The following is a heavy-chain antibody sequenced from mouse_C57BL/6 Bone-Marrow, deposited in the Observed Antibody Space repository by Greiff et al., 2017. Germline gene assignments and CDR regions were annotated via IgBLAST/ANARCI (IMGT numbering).Heavy chain of an antibody. D-gene: IGHD1-1*01. CDR2: ISYDGSN. CDR1: GYSITSGYY. CDR3: ADYGGYAMDY. J-gene: IGHJ4*01. Sequence: DVQLQESGPGLVKPSQSLSLTCSVTGYSITSGYYWNWIRQFPGNKLEWMGYISYDGSNNYNPSLKNRISITRDTSKNQFFLKLNSVTTEDTATYYCADYGGYAMDYWGQGTSVTVSS. V-gene: IGHV3-6*01.